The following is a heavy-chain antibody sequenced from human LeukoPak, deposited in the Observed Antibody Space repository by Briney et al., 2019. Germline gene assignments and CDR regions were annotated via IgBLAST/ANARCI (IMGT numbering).Heavy chain of an antibody. J-gene: IGHJ4*02. CDR1: GFIFNEYF. D-gene: IGHD6-13*01. V-gene: IGHV3-11*01. CDR3: AGQIASAGTAGFDF. CDR2: ISTSGDVT. Sequence: GGSLRLSCAASGFIFNEYFMGWVRHAPGKGPEWISYISTSGDVTYYSDSVRGRFTISRDNARNSLFLQLNRLEAEDTAVYYCAGQIASAGTAGFDFWGQGALVTVSS.